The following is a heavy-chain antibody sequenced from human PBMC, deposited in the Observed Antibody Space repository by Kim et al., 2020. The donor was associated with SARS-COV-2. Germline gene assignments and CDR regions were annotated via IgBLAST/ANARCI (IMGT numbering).Heavy chain of an antibody. CDR3: AKEYHYGDYVYLGY. J-gene: IGHJ4*02. Sequence: ADSVKSRFTISRDNSKNTLYLQMNSQRAEDTDVYYCAKEYHYGDYVYLGYWGQGTLVTVSS. V-gene: IGHV3-23*01. D-gene: IGHD4-17*01.